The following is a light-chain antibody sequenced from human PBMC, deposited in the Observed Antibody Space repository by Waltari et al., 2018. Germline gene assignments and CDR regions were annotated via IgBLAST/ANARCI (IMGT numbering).Light chain of an antibody. CDR2: DTT. V-gene: IGLV7-46*01. Sequence: QAVVTQEPSLTVSPGGTVTLTCGSSTGAVTSGHYPYWFQQKPGQAPRTLIYDTTNKHSWPPSRFSASLLGGKAALTLSAAQPDDEADYYCLLSYSGARVFGGGTKLTVL. J-gene: IGLJ2*01. CDR3: LLSYSGARV. CDR1: TGAVTSGHY.